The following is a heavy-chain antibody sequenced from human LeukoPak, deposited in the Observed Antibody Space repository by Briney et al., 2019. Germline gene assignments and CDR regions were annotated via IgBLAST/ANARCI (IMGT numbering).Heavy chain of an antibody. CDR2: IIIPSGGST. CDR3: AKGGLRYFDW. Sequence: GGSLRLSCAASGFTFGSYAMSWVRQAPGKGLEWVSTIIIPSGGSTYYADSVKGRFTISRDNSKNTLYLQMNSPRAEDTAVYYCAKGGLRYFDWLGQGTLVTVSS. V-gene: IGHV3-23*01. D-gene: IGHD3-9*01. CDR1: GFTFGSYA. J-gene: IGHJ4*02.